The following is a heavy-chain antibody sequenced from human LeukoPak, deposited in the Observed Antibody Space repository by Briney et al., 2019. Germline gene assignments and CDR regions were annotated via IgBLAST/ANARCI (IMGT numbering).Heavy chain of an antibody. J-gene: IGHJ3*02. CDR3: ATLGYCSGGSCPDAFDI. D-gene: IGHD2-15*01. CDR2: VSGNGGNT. CDR1: GFTFNNDA. Sequence: GGSLRLSCAASGFTFNNDAMGWVRQPPGKGLEWVSGVSGNGGNTYYADSVKGRFTISRDYSKSTLYLQMNSLRAEDTAVYYCATLGYCSGGSCPDAFDIWGQGTMVTVS. V-gene: IGHV3-23*01.